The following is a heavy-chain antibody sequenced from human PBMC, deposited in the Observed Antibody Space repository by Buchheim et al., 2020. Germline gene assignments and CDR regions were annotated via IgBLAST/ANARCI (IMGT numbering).Heavy chain of an antibody. Sequence: QVQLQESGPGLVKPSGTLSLTCAVSGGSISSSNWWNWVRQPPGKGLEWIGEFYPSGSTNYKPSLKSRVTISIYQSKNQFSPKVNSLTAADTAVYYCARGETTKWYFDLWGRGTL. CDR1: GGSISSSNW. CDR2: FYPSGST. CDR3: ARGETTKWYFDL. J-gene: IGHJ2*01. D-gene: IGHD4-17*01. V-gene: IGHV4-4*02.